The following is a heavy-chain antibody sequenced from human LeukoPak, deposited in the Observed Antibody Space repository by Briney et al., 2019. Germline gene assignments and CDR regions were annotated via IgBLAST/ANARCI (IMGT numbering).Heavy chain of an antibody. V-gene: IGHV1-2*02. CDR1: GYTFSGYY. D-gene: IGHD1-26*01. CDR2: INPNSGST. CDR3: ARGRDSGSPYDAFDI. J-gene: IGHJ3*02. Sequence: ASVKVSCKASGYTFSGYYFHWVRQAPGQGLEWMGWINPNSGSTNYAQKFQGRVTMTRDTSISTAYMELSRLRSDDTAVYYCARGRDSGSPYDAFDIWGQGTMVTVSS.